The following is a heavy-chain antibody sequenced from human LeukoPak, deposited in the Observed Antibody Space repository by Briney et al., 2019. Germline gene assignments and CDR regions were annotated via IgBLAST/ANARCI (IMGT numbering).Heavy chain of an antibody. CDR1: GFTFSSYG. J-gene: IGHJ6*03. D-gene: IGHD6-13*01. V-gene: IGHV3-30*03. Sequence: GGSLRLSCAASGFTFSSYGMHWVRQAPGKGLEWVAVISYDGSNKYYADSVKGRFTISRDNSKNTLYLQMNSLRAEDTAVYYCARDYRQLAIDMDVWGKGTTVTVSS. CDR3: ARDYRQLAIDMDV. CDR2: ISYDGSNK.